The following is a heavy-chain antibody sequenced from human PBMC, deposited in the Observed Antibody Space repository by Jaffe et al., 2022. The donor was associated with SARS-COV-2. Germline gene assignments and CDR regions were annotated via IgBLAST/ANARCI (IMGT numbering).Heavy chain of an antibody. CDR2: ISSSGSTI. D-gene: IGHD2-21*01. Sequence: QVQLVESGGGLVKPGGSLRLSCAASGFTFSDYYMSWIRQAPGKGLEWVSYISSSGSTIYYADSVKGRFTISRDNAKNSLYLQMNSLRAEDTAVYYCARAAIYPTGSGDLPENYFDYWGQGTLVTVSS. J-gene: IGHJ4*02. CDR3: ARAAIYPTGSGDLPENYFDY. V-gene: IGHV3-11*01. CDR1: GFTFSDYY.